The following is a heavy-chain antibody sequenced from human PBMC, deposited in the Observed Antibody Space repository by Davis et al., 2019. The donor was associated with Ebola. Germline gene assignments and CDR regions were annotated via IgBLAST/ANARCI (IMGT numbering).Heavy chain of an antibody. CDR3: ARDLNWFDS. V-gene: IGHV6-1*01. Sequence: SQTLSLTCAISGDSVSSRSAAWNWIRQSPSRGLEWLGKTYYRSKWYTDYALSVRSRIVINPDTSKNQFSPQLNSVTPDDTAVYYCARDLNWFDSWGQGTLVTVSS. CDR2: TYYRSKWYT. J-gene: IGHJ5*01. CDR1: GDSVSSRSAA.